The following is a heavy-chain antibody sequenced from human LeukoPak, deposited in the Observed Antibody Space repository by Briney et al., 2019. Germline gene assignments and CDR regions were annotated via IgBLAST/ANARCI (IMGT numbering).Heavy chain of an antibody. V-gene: IGHV1-18*01. CDR3: ARVPGITIFEVVIISSGYFDY. CDR2: ISAYNGNT. J-gene: IGHJ4*02. CDR1: GYTFTSYG. Sequence: ASVKVSCKASGYTFTSYGISWVRQAPGQGLEWMGWISAYNGNTNYAQKLQGRVTMTTDTSTSTAYMELRSLRSDDTAVYYCARVPGITIFEVVIISSGYFDYWGQGTLVTVSS. D-gene: IGHD3-3*01.